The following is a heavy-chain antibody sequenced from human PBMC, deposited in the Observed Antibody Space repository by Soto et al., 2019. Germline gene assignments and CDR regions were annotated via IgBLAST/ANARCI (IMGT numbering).Heavy chain of an antibody. J-gene: IGHJ4*02. CDR3: ARDGGAEWLLWDY. CDR2: IYHSGST. CDR1: GGSVSGSYY. Sequence: SETLSLTCTVSGGSVSGSYYWTWIRQPPGKGLEWIGYIYHSGSTNYNPSLKSRVTISIDTSKIQFSLKLRSVTAADTAVYYCARDGGAEWLLWDYWGQGSQVTVSS. V-gene: IGHV4-61*01. D-gene: IGHD3-3*01.